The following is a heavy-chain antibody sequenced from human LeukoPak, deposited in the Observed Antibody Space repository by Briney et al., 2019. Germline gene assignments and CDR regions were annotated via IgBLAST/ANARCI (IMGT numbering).Heavy chain of an antibody. D-gene: IGHD2-15*01. J-gene: IGHJ4*02. Sequence: GESLKISCKGSGYSFTSYWIGWVRQIPGKGLEWMGIIYPGDSDTRYSPSFQGQVTISADKSISTAYLQWSSLKASDTAMYYCARQGPTLAAAVFDWGQGTLVTVSS. CDR3: ARQGPTLAAAVFD. CDR2: IYPGDSDT. CDR1: GYSFTSYW. V-gene: IGHV5-51*01.